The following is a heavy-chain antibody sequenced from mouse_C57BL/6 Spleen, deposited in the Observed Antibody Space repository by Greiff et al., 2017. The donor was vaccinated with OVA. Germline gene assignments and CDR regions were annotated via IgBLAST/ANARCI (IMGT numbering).Heavy chain of an antibody. CDR2: IHPNSGST. J-gene: IGHJ4*01. D-gene: IGHD1-1*02. CDR1: GYTFTSYW. V-gene: IGHV1-64*01. Sequence: QVQLQQPGAELVKPGASVKLSCKASGYTFTSYWMHWVKQRPGQGLEWIGMIHPNSGSTNYNEKFKSKATLTVDKASSTAYMQLSSLTSEDSAVYYCARDGSYAMDYWGQGTSVTVSS. CDR3: ARDGSYAMDY.